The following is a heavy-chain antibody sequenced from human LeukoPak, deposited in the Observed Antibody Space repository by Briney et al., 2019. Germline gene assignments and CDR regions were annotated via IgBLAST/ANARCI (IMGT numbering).Heavy chain of an antibody. CDR3: ARRYDYGDEGWFDP. D-gene: IGHD4-17*01. CDR2: IYYSGST. V-gene: IGHV4-39*07. Sequence: SETLSLTCTVSGGSISSSSYYWGWIRQPPGKGLEWIGSIYYSGSTYYNPSLKSRVTISVDTSKNQFSLKLSSVTAADTAVYYCARRYDYGDEGWFDPWGQGTRVAVSS. CDR1: GGSISSSSYY. J-gene: IGHJ5*02.